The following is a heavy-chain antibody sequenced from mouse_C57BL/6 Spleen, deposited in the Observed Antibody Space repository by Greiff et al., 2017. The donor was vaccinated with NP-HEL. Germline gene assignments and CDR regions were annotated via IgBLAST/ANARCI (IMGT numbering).Heavy chain of an antibody. V-gene: IGHV1-22*01. Sequence: VQLKESGPELVKPGASVKMSCKASGYTFTDYNMHWVKQSHGKSLEWIGYINPNNGGTSYNQKFKGKATLTVNKSSSTAYMELRSLTSEDSAVYYCARGTTVVATRYFDVWGTGTTVTVSS. CDR1: GYTFTDYN. CDR3: ARGTTVVATRYFDV. J-gene: IGHJ1*03. CDR2: INPNNGGT. D-gene: IGHD1-1*01.